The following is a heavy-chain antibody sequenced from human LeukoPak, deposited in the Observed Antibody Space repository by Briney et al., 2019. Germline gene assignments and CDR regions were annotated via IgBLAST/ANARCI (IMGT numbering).Heavy chain of an antibody. CDR2: IYYSGST. Sequence: PSETLSLTCTVSGGSISSYYWSWIRQPPGKGLEWIGYIYYSGSTNYNPSLKSRVTISVDTSRNQFSLKLSSVTAADTAVYYCARFDPTVYYDILTGYSSDAFDIWGQGTMVTVSS. CDR1: GGSISSYY. CDR3: ARFDPTVYYDILTGYSSDAFDI. J-gene: IGHJ3*02. D-gene: IGHD3-9*01. V-gene: IGHV4-59*01.